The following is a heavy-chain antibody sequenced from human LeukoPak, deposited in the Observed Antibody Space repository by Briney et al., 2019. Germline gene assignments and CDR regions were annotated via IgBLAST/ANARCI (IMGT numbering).Heavy chain of an antibody. CDR1: GFTVSSNY. J-gene: IGHJ4*02. D-gene: IGHD6-19*01. V-gene: IGHV3-53*01. CDR3: ARELAVVGLEGDY. Sequence: PGGSMRLSCAASGFTVSSNYMIWVRQAPVKGLEWVSVIYSGGSTYYADSVKGRFTISRDNSKNTLYLQMNSLRAEDTAVYYCARELAVVGLEGDYWGQGTLVTVSS. CDR2: IYSGGST.